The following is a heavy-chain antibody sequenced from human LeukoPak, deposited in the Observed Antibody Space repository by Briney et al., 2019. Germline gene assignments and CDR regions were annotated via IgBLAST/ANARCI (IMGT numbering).Heavy chain of an antibody. Sequence: SETLSLTCSVSGGSISSSSYYWGWIRQPPGKGLEWIGSIYYSGSTYYNPSLKSRVTISVDTSKNQFSLKLSSVTAADTAVYYCARRMITFGGNDYWGQGTLVTVSS. D-gene: IGHD3-16*01. J-gene: IGHJ4*02. CDR3: ARRMITFGGNDY. V-gene: IGHV4-39*01. CDR1: GGSISSSSYY. CDR2: IYYSGST.